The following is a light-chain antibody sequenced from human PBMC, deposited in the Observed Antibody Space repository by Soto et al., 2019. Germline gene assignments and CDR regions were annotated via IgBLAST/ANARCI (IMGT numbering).Light chain of an antibody. CDR1: SSYIGIYKY. CDR3: SSYTTSSTRV. J-gene: IGLJ1*01. CDR2: EVT. V-gene: IGLV2-14*01. Sequence: QSFLTQPASVSGSPGQSIAISCTGSSSYIGIYKYVSWYQQHPGKVPKLIIYEVTNRPSGVSNRFSGSKSGNTASLTISGLQAEDEADYYCSSYTTSSTRVFGPGTKVTVL.